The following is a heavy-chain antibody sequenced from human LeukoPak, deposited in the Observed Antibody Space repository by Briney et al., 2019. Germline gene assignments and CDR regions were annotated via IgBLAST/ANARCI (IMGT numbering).Heavy chain of an antibody. D-gene: IGHD3-22*01. V-gene: IGHV3-48*04. CDR2: ISSSSSTI. CDR1: GFTFSSDA. J-gene: IGHJ4*02. CDR3: ASVGLLRIPPRH. Sequence: GGSLRLSCAASGFTFSSDAMNWVRQAPGKGLEWVSYISSSSSTIYYADSVKGRFTISRDNAKNSLYLQMNSLRAEDTAVYYCASVGLLRIPPRHWGQGTLVTVSS.